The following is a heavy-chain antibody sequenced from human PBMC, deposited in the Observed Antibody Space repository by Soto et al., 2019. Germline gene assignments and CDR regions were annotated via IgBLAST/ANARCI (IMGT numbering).Heavy chain of an antibody. CDR2: IYHSGST. CDR3: ARDILAAAGTGNWLDP. Sequence: SETLSLTCAVSGGSISSSNWWSWVRQPPGKGLEWIGEIYHSGSTNYNPSLKSRVTISVDKSKNQFSLKLSSVTAADTAVYYCARDILAAAGTGNWLDPWGQGTLVTVSS. V-gene: IGHV4-4*02. D-gene: IGHD6-13*01. CDR1: GGSISSSNW. J-gene: IGHJ5*02.